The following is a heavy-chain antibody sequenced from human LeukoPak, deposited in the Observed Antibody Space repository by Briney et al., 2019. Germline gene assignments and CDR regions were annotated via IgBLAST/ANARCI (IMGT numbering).Heavy chain of an antibody. D-gene: IGHD1-26*01. Sequence: PGGSLSLVCALSGFTVSINYMRCARHARGGGLGWVSVIYSGGSTYYADSVKGRFPISRDNSKNTLYLQMNSLRAEDTAVYYCARASGSYPYYYYMDVWGKGTTVTVSS. CDR1: GFTVSINY. CDR3: ARASGSYPYYYYMDV. V-gene: IGHV3-53*01. CDR2: IYSGGST. J-gene: IGHJ6*03.